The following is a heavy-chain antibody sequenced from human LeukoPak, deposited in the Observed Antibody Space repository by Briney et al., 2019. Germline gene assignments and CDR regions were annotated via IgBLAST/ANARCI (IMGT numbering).Heavy chain of an antibody. CDR2: ISSSSNYI. CDR1: GFTFSSYG. Sequence: GGSRRLSCAASGFTFSSYGMHWVRQAPGKGLEWVSSISSSSNYIYYADSVKGRITISRDNAKNSLYLQMNSLRAEDTAVYYCAPGPPYVTWGQGTLVTVSS. D-gene: IGHD3-16*01. J-gene: IGHJ5*02. V-gene: IGHV3-21*01. CDR3: APGPPYVT.